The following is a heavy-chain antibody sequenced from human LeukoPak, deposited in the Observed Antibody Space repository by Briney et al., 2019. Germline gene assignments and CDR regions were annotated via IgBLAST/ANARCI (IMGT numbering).Heavy chain of an antibody. Sequence: SETLSLTCTVSGYTISSGYYWGWIGQPPGKGLEWIGSIYHSGSTYYNPSLKSRVTISVDTSKNQFSLKLSSVTAADTAVYYCARQATAGTPYYFDYWGQGTLVTLSS. V-gene: IGHV4-38-2*02. CDR1: GYTISSGYY. J-gene: IGHJ4*02. CDR2: IYHSGST. CDR3: ARQATAGTPYYFDY. D-gene: IGHD6-13*01.